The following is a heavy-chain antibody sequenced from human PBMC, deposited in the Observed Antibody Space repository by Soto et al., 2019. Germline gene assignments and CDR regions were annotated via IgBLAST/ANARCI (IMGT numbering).Heavy chain of an antibody. D-gene: IGHD3-3*01. CDR1: GGSISSYY. CDR3: ASNYDFWSGYRSGYYYMDV. J-gene: IGHJ6*03. CDR2: IYYSGST. Sequence: SETLSLTCTVSGGSISSYYWSWIRQPPGKGLEWIGYIYYSGSTNYNPSLKSRVTISVDTSKNQFSLKLSSVTAADTAVYYCASNYDFWSGYRSGYYYMDVWGKGTTVTVSS. V-gene: IGHV4-59*08.